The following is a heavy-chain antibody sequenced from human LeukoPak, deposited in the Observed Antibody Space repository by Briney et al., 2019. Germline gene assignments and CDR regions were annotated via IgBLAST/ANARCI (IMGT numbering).Heavy chain of an antibody. CDR3: ARGGYDILTGYYVTYFDY. V-gene: IGHV4-59*01. CDR2: IYYSGST. CDR1: GGSISSYY. Sequence: PSETLSLTCTVSGGSISSYYWSWIRQPPGKGLEWIGYIYYSGSTNYNPSLKSRVTISVDTSKNQFSLKLSSVTAADTAVYYCARGGYDILTGYYVTYFDYWGQGTLVTVSS. D-gene: IGHD3-9*01. J-gene: IGHJ4*02.